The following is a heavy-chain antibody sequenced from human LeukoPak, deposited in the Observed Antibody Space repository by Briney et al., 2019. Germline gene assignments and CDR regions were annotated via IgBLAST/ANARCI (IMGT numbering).Heavy chain of an antibody. CDR2: FSYTGAT. CDR1: GGSIGSSSYY. D-gene: IGHD3-10*01. J-gene: IGHJ4*02. V-gene: IGHV4-39*01. CDR3: ARHEYYGLEGGFDY. Sequence: SETLSLTCTVSGGSIGSSSYYWGWIRQPPGKGLEWCGSFSYTGATYYNPSLKSRVTISVDTSKNQLSLKLSSVTAADTAVYYCARHEYYGLEGGFDYWGQGTLVTVSS.